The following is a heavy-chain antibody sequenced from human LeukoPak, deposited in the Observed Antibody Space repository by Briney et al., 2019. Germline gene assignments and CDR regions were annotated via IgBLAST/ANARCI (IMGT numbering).Heavy chain of an antibody. CDR3: ARDSLIEGYGDYRRVLDY. CDR2: IIPILGIA. CDR1: GGTFISYA. V-gene: IGHV1-69*04. J-gene: IGHJ4*02. D-gene: IGHD4-17*01. Sequence: GASVKASFKASGGTFISYAISWVRQAPGQGLEWMGRIIPILGIANNTQKFQGRVTITADKSTSTAYMELSSLRSEDTAVYYCARDSLIEGYGDYRRVLDYWGQGTLVTVSS.